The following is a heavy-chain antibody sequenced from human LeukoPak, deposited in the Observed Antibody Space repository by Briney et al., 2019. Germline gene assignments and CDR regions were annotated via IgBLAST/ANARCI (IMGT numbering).Heavy chain of an antibody. Sequence: GGSLRLSCAASGFTFSSYSMNWVRQAPGKGLEWVSSISSSSYYIYYADSVKGRFTISRDNAKNSLYLQMNSLRAEDTAVYYCARGPVTTTYYGMDVWGQGTTVTVSS. CDR2: ISSSSYYI. J-gene: IGHJ6*02. D-gene: IGHD4-17*01. CDR1: GFTFSSYS. V-gene: IGHV3-21*01. CDR3: ARGPVTTTYYGMDV.